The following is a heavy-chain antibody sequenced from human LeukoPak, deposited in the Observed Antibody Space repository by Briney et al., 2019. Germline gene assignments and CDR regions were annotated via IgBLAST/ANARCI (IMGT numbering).Heavy chain of an antibody. J-gene: IGHJ4*02. Sequence: SETLSLTCTVSGGSISSTYWSWIRQPAGKGLEWIGRIYISGSTNYNPSLKSRVTMSIDTSKNQVSLKLSSVTVADTAVYYCARGPQVSTSTPLEFRGQGTLVTVSS. V-gene: IGHV4-4*07. D-gene: IGHD5/OR15-5a*01. CDR1: GGSISSTY. CDR2: IYISGST. CDR3: ARGPQVSTSTPLEF.